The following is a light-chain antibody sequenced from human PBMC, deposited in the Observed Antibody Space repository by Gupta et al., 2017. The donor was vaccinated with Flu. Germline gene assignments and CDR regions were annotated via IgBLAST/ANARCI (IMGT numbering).Light chain of an antibody. V-gene: IGLV5-37*01. CDR3: MIWPNNNCV. CDR1: SDINVGRYN. CDR2: SFSDSDK. Sequence: CTLPSDINVGRYNGYWYQKKPGIPPRYLPYSFSDSDKGQDSGVPSRFSGSKDAATNTAVLLIAGLEAEDDDDYYCMIWPNNNCVFGGGTKLTVL. J-gene: IGLJ3*02.